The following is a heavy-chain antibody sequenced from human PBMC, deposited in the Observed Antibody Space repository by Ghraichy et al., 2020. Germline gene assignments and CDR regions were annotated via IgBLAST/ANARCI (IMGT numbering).Heavy chain of an antibody. D-gene: IGHD2-2*01. CDR3: ARAMVVVVPAAI. CDR1: GFTFSSYA. J-gene: IGHJ3*02. V-gene: IGHV3-30-3*01. Sequence: LSLTCAASGFTFSSYAMHWVRQAPGKGLEWIAVISYDGSNKYYADPVKGRFTISRDNAKNTLYLQMNSLRAEDTAVYYCARAMVVVVPAAIWGQGTMVTVSS. CDR2: ISYDGSNK.